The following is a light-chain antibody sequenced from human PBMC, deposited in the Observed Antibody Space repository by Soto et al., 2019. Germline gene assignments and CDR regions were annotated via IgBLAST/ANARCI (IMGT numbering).Light chain of an antibody. Sequence: QSALTQPASVSGSPGQSITISCTGTSSDVGGYNYVSWYQQHPGTSPKLIIYDVSNRPSGVSNRFSGSKSGNTASLTISGLQAEDEADYYCSSYTNTHTILFGGGTKLTVL. J-gene: IGLJ2*01. CDR3: SSYTNTHTIL. CDR1: SSDVGGYNY. CDR2: DVS. V-gene: IGLV2-14*01.